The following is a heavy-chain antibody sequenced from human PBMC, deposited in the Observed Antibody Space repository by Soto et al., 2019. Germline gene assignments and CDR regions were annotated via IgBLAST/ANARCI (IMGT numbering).Heavy chain of an antibody. CDR3: ARVPLGFASSGYYLPYYFDY. CDR2: IIPIFGTA. CDR1: GGTFSSYA. D-gene: IGHD3-22*01. Sequence: ASVKVSCKASGGTFSSYAISWVRQAPGQGLEWMGGIIPIFGTANYAQKFQGRVTITADESTSTAYMELSSLRSEDTAVYYCARVPLGFASSGYYLPYYFDYSGPGTLVTV. J-gene: IGHJ4*02. V-gene: IGHV1-69*13.